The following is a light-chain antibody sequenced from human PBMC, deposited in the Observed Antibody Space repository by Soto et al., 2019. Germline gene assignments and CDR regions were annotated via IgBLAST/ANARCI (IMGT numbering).Light chain of an antibody. Sequence: QSVLTQPPSVSAAPGQKVTISCSGSSSNIEHNYVSWYQQLPGTAPKLLIYDNNKRPSGTPDRFSGSKSGTSATLGITGLQTGDEADYYCGTWDSSLSGGVFGAGTKVTVL. CDR1: SSNIEHNY. V-gene: IGLV1-51*01. J-gene: IGLJ1*01. CDR2: DNN. CDR3: GTWDSSLSGGV.